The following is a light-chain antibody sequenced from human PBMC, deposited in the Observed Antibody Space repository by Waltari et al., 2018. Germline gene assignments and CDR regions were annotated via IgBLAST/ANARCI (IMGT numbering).Light chain of an antibody. CDR1: NIGDED. CDR3: QVWDSTTDHRV. CDR2: YNS. J-gene: IGLJ1*01. Sequence: SYVLTQPPSVSVAPGKTAQIPFGGNNIGDEDVQRYQQKPCQAPLGVIDYNSDRPSGIAGRFTGTNSGNTATLTIRRVEAGDEADYYCQVWDSTTDHRVFGTGTKVTVL. V-gene: IGLV3-21*04.